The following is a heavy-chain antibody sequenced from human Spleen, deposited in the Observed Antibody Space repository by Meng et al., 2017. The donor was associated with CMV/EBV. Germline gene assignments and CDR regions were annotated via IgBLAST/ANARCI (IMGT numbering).Heavy chain of an antibody. CDR1: GSTFTGYY. CDR2: INPNTGDT. J-gene: IGHJ4*02. V-gene: IGHV1-2*04. CDR3: ARPEVNGPFDY. Sequence: SCKASGSTFTGYYLHWVLQAPGQGLEWMGWINPNTGDTLYAQKFQCWVTMTRDTSINTAYMEVTRLTSGDTAIYYCARPEVNGPFDYWGQGALVTVSS. D-gene: IGHD1-14*01.